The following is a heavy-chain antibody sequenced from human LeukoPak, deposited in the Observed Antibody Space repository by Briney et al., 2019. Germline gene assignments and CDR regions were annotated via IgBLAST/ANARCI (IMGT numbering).Heavy chain of an antibody. Sequence: PGGSLRLSCAASGFTFDDYTMHWVRQAPGKGLEWVSLISWDGGSTYYADSVKGRFTISRDNSKNSLYLQMNSLRTEDTALYYCAKDRGRWLQFDAFDIWGQGTMSPSLQ. V-gene: IGHV3-43*01. J-gene: IGHJ3*02. D-gene: IGHD5-24*01. CDR3: AKDRGRWLQFDAFDI. CDR1: GFTFDDYT. CDR2: ISWDGGST.